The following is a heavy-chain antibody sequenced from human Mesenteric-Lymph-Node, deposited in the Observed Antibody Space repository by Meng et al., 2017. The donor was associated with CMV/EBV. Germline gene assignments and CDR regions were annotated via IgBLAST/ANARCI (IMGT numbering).Heavy chain of an antibody. CDR1: GFTFSSYW. V-gene: IGHV3-7*03. D-gene: IGHD3-10*01. Sequence: GESLKISCAASGFTFSSYWMSWVRQAPGKGLEWVANIKQDGSEKYYVDSVKGRFTISRDNAKNSLYLQMNSLRTEDSALYFCAKDRTSLIYASGSFDFWGQGALVTVSS. J-gene: IGHJ4*02. CDR2: IKQDGSEK. CDR3: AKDRTSLIYASGSFDF.